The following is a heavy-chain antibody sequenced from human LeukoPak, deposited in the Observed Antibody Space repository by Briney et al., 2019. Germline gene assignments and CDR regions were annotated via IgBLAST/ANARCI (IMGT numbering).Heavy chain of an antibody. V-gene: IGHV3-30-3*01. D-gene: IGHD3-10*01. J-gene: IGHJ4*02. Sequence: PGGSLRLSCAASGFTFSSYAMHWVRQAPGKGLEWVAVISYDGSNIYYADSVKGRFTISRDNSKNTVYLQMNSLRVEDTAVYYCARSHYYSSGSYIYWGQGTLVTVSS. CDR1: GFTFSSYA. CDR2: ISYDGSNI. CDR3: ARSHYYSSGSYIY.